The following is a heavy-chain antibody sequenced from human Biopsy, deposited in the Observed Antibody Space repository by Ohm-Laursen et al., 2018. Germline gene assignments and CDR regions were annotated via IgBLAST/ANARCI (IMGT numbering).Heavy chain of an antibody. J-gene: IGHJ6*02. V-gene: IGHV4-59*11. CDR2: IYYTGKT. Sequence: SETLSLTYTASGGSMSDHYWSWLRQTPGKGLEWLGDIYYTGKTTYNPSLESRITISVDTSKNKFSLQLDSMTAADTAVYYCGRVWLWRGYGMDVWGQGTTVTVSS. CDR1: GGSMSDHY. CDR3: GRVWLWRGYGMDV. D-gene: IGHD6-19*01.